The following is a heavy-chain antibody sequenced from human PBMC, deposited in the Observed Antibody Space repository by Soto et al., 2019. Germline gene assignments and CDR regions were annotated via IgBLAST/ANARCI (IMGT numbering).Heavy chain of an antibody. CDR1: GFSLSTSGMC. CDR2: IDWDDDK. CDR3: ARIRGNYGGNSGDYYFDY. Sequence: ESGPTLVNPTQTLTLTCTFSGFSLSTSGMCVSWIRQPPGKALEWLALIDWDDDKYYSTSLKTRLTIPKDTSKNQVVLTMTNMDPVDTATYYCARIRGNYGGNSGDYYFDYWGQGTLVTVSS. J-gene: IGHJ4*02. V-gene: IGHV2-70*01. D-gene: IGHD4-17*01.